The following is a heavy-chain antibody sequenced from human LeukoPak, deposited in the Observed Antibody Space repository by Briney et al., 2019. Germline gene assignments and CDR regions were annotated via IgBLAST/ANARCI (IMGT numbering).Heavy chain of an antibody. CDR2: IYHSGST. V-gene: IGHV4-38-2*02. Sequence: SETLSLTCTVSGYSISSGYYWGWIRQPPGKGLEWIGSIYHSGSTYYNPSLKSRVTISVDTSKNQFSLKLSSVTAADTAVYYCARSLFGTYYYDSSGYCAFDIWGQGTMVTVSS. CDR1: GYSISSGYY. J-gene: IGHJ3*02. D-gene: IGHD3-22*01. CDR3: ARSLFGTYYYDSSGYCAFDI.